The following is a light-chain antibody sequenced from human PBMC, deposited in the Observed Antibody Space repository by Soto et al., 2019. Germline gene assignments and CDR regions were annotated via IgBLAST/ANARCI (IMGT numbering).Light chain of an antibody. CDR2: GAS. CDR3: QQYGSSGT. V-gene: IGKV3-20*01. J-gene: IGKJ1*01. CDR1: QSVSSN. Sequence: IVITQSPATLSVSPGERATLSCRASQSVSSNLAWYQQKPGQAPRLLIYGASSRATGIPDRFSGSGSGTDFPLTISRLEPEDFAVYYCQQYGSSGTFGQGTKVDIK.